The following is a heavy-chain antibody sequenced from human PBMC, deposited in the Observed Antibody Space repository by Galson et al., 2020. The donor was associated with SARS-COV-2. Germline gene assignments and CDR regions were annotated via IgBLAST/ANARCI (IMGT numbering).Heavy chain of an antibody. D-gene: IGHD3-22*01. CDR2: IGGSGGST. V-gene: IGHV3-23*01. CDR3: AKRDDSSGYPYYFDY. J-gene: IGHJ4*02. CDR1: GFTFSNYA. Sequence: GGSLRLSCAASGFTFSNYAMSWVRQAPGKGLEWVSAIGGSGGSTYYADSVKGRFTISRDNSKNTLYLQMNSLRAEYTAVYYCAKRDDSSGYPYYFDYWGQGTLVTVSS.